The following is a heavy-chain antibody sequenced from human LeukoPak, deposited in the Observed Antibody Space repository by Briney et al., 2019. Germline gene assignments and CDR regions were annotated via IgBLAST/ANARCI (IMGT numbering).Heavy chain of an antibody. V-gene: IGHV4-39*07. Sequence: SETLSLTCSVSGASISSNHYWGWIRQPPGMGLEWIGTIHYRINTYYNPSLKSRVTISVDTSKNQFSLKLSSVTAADTVVYYCAREPAAIDYWGQGTLVTVSS. D-gene: IGHD2-2*01. J-gene: IGHJ4*02. CDR3: AREPAAIDY. CDR1: GASISSNHY. CDR2: IHYRINT.